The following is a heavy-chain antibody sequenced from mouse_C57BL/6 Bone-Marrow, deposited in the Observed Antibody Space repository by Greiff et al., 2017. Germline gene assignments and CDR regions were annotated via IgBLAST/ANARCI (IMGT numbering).Heavy chain of an antibody. V-gene: IGHV1-64*01. Sequence: QVQLQQPGAELVKPGASVKLSCKASGYTFTSYWMHWVKQRPGQGLEWIGMFHPNSGSTNYNEKFKSKATLTVDKSSSTAYMQLSSLTSEDSAVYYCARFAYPWYIDVWGTGTTVTVSS. CDR3: ARFAYPWYIDV. CDR2: FHPNSGST. CDR1: GYTFTSYW. J-gene: IGHJ1*03.